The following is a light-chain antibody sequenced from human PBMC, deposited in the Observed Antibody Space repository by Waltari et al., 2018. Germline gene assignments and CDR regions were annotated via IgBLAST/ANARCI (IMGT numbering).Light chain of an antibody. CDR2: EAV. Sequence: QSALTQPASVSGSPGQSITISCTGASADLASYNLVSWYQHHPAKAPKLMIYEAVKRPSGVSNRFSGAKSGTTASLISSGLQADDEADYYCCSYTGSSTSYGCGSGTKVTVL. CDR3: CSYTGSSTSYG. J-gene: IGLJ1*01. CDR1: SADLASYNL. V-gene: IGLV2-23*01.